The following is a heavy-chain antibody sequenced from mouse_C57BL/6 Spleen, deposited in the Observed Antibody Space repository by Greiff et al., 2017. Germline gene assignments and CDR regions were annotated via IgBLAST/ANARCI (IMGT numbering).Heavy chain of an antibody. CDR1: GFTFSDYG. CDR3: ARRGLYDGYPMDY. D-gene: IGHD2-3*01. CDR2: ISSGSSTI. V-gene: IGHV5-17*01. J-gene: IGHJ4*01. Sequence: EVQLVESGGGLVKPGGSLKLSCAASGFTFSDYGMHWVRQAPEKGLEWVAYISSGSSTIYYADKVKGRVTISRDKAKNTLFLHMTSLRSEDTAMYYGARRGLYDGYPMDYWGQGTSVTVSS.